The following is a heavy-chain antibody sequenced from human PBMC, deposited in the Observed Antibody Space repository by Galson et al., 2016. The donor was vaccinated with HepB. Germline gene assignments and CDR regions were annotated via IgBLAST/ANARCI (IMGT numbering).Heavy chain of an antibody. CDR1: GFIFSSYG. J-gene: IGHJ4*02. Sequence: SLRLSCAASGFIFSSYGMHGVRQAPGRGLEWVSFIWFNGKIEVYADSVKGRITISRDNSKKTLFLQMTSLRAEDTAVYYCARDPTVTGGIDFWGQGALVTVSS. CDR2: IWFNGKIE. D-gene: IGHD4-17*01. V-gene: IGHV3-33*01. CDR3: ARDPTVTGGIDF.